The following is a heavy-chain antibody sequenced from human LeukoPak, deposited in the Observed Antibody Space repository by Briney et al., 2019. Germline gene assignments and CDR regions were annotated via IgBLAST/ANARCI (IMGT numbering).Heavy chain of an antibody. CDR1: GYTFTSYY. J-gene: IGHJ3*02. CDR2: INPSGGST. CDR3: ARDLSGERGYSGYESPHAFDI. D-gene: IGHD5-12*01. V-gene: IGHV1-46*01. Sequence: ASEKVSCKASGYTFTSYYMHWVRQAPGQGLEWMGIINPSGGSTSYAQKFQGRVTMTRDTSTSTVYMELSSLRSEDTAVYYCARDLSGERGYSGYESPHAFDIWGQGTMVTVSS.